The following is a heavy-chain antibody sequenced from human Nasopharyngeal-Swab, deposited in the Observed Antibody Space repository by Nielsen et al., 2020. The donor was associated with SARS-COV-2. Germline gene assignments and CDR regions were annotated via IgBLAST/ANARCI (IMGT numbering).Heavy chain of an antibody. CDR2: ITRSGNT. CDR1: GASFSGYY. CDR3: ARVNNGGGIVPASYSFFMDV. V-gene: IGHV4-34*01. J-gene: IGHJ6*03. D-gene: IGHD2-2*01. Sequence: TLSLTRGLNGASFSGYYWGWIRQPPGKGLEWIGDITRSGNTNYNPALRSRVTISVATSKGEFSLKLTSVTAADTAIYFCARVNNGGGIVPASYSFFMDVWGKGTSVAVSS.